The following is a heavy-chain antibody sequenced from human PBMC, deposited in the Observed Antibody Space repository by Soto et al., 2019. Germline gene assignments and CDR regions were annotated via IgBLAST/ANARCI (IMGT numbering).Heavy chain of an antibody. CDR2: IYYSGST. V-gene: IGHV4-61*01. J-gene: IGHJ5*02. CDR1: GGSISSSSYY. CDR3: ARVLKYYDFWSGPRRWFDP. D-gene: IGHD3-3*01. Sequence: SETLSLTCTVSGGSISSSSYYWSWIRQPPGKGLEWIGYIYYSGSTNYNPSLKSRVTISVDTSKNQFSLKLSSVTAADTAVYYCARVLKYYDFWSGPRRWFDPWGQGTLVTVSS.